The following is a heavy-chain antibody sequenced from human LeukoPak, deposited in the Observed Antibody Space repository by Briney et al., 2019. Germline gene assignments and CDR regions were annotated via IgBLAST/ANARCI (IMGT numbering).Heavy chain of an antibody. CDR2: ISSSSSYI. J-gene: IGHJ4*02. CDR3: ARAAGEMATIRY. V-gene: IGHV3-21*01. D-gene: IGHD5-24*01. Sequence: GGSLRLSCAASGFTVSSNDMSWVRQAPGKGLEWVSSISSSSSYIYYADSVKGRFTISRDNAKNSLYLQMNSLRAEDTAVYYCARAAGEMATIRYWGQGTLVTVSS. CDR1: GFTVSSND.